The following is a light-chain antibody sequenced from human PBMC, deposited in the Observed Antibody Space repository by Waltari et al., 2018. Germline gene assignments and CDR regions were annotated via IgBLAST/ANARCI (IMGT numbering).Light chain of an antibody. CDR2: GKN. Sequence: SSELTQGPAVSVALGQTVRITCQGDSLGTYYARWYQQKPGHAPVLVIYGKNNRPSGIPDRFSASISGNTASLIITGTQAEDEADYYCNSPDTTGNGFVFGTGTKVTVL. V-gene: IGLV3-19*01. CDR3: NSPDTTGNGFV. J-gene: IGLJ1*01. CDR1: SLGTYY.